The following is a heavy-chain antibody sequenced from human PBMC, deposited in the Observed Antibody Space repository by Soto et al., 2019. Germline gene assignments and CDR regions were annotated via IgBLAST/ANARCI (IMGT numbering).Heavy chain of an antibody. CDR3: ARPRHENSGRFDY. J-gene: IGHJ4*02. V-gene: IGHV4-31*03. D-gene: IGHD3-10*01. CDR1: GGTINSGGFH. CDR2: IYYSGST. Sequence: PSETLSLTCTVSGGTINSGGFHWSWIRQHPGKGLEWIGCIYYSGSTYYNPSLKSRVIISVDTSKNQFSLRLRSVTAADTAVYYCARPRHENSGRFDYWGQGTLVTVSS.